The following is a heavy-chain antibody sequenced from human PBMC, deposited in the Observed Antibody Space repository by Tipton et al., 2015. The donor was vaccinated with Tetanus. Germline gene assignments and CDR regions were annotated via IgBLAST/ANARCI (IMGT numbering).Heavy chain of an antibody. CDR2: IYPGDSDT. CDR3: ARRLGPYTGDQIWHFDL. CDR1: GYNFNIYW. V-gene: IGHV5-51*01. Sequence: QLVQSGAEVKKPGESLKISCQGSGYNFNIYWIAWVRQMPGKGLEWMGIIYPGDSDTTYSPSSQGQVTISADKSISTAYLQWSSLQASDTAIYYCARRLGPYTGDQIWHFDLWGRGSLVTVSS. D-gene: IGHD7-27*01. J-gene: IGHJ2*01.